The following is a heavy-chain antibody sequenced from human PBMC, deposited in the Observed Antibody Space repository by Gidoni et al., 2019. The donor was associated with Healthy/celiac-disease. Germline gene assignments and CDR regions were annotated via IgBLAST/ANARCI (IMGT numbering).Heavy chain of an antibody. Sequence: KSRVTISVDTSKNQFSLKLSSVTAADTAVYYCATQQGAYFQHWGQGTLVTVSS. J-gene: IGHJ1*01. D-gene: IGHD6-13*01. V-gene: IGHV4-59*01. CDR3: ATQQGAYFQH.